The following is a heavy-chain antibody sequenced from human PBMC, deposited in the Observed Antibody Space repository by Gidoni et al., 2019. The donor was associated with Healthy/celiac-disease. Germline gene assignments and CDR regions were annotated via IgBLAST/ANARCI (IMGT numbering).Heavy chain of an antibody. V-gene: IGHV4-34*01. Sequence: QVQLQQWGAGLLKPSETLSLTCAVYGGSFSGYYWRWIRQPPGKGLEWIGEINHSGSTNYNPSLKSRVTISVDTSKNQFSLKLSSVTAADAAVYYCARSSYCGGDCALSFDYWGQGTLVTVSS. J-gene: IGHJ4*02. CDR1: GGSFSGYY. D-gene: IGHD2-21*02. CDR3: ARSSYCGGDCALSFDY. CDR2: INHSGST.